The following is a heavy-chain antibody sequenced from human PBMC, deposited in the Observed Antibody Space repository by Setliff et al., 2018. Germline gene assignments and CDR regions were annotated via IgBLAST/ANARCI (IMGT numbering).Heavy chain of an antibody. V-gene: IGHV4-39*01. CDR1: GASVSGNSYY. CDR2: IHYSGNT. J-gene: IGHJ4*02. D-gene: IGHD1-1*01. CDR3: ARTGTYRYFDY. Sequence: KSSETLSLTCTVSGASVSGNSYYWGWIRQPPGKGLEWIGRIHYSGNTYYNASLNGRVIISVDTAQNQFSLSLSSVTAADTAVYYCARTGTYRYFDYWGQGTLVTVSS.